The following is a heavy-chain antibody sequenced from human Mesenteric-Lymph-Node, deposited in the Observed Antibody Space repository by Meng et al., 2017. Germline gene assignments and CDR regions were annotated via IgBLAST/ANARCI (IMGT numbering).Heavy chain of an antibody. V-gene: IGHV3-11*04. CDR3: AAPQADYYDSSGYYSFQYFQH. D-gene: IGHD3-22*01. Sequence: GESLKISCAASGFRFSDYYMSWIRQAPGKGLEWVSYISSSGSTIYYADSVKGRFTISRDNAKNSLYLQMNSLRAEDTAVYYCAAPQADYYDSSGYYSFQYFQHWGQGTLVTVSS. J-gene: IGHJ1*01. CDR2: ISSSGSTI. CDR1: GFRFSDYY.